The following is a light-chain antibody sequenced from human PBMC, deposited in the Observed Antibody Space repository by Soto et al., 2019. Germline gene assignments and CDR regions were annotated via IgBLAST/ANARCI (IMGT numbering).Light chain of an antibody. CDR1: QSIDRW. V-gene: IGKV1-5*01. J-gene: IGKJ1*01. Sequence: DIQMTQFPSTLPASVGERVTITCRASQSIDRWLAWYQQRPGKAPKILIYHASSLETGVPSRFSGSGSGTEFTLTISGLQSEDFAIYYCQQYYAYPRTFGQGTKVDIK. CDR3: QQYYAYPRT. CDR2: HAS.